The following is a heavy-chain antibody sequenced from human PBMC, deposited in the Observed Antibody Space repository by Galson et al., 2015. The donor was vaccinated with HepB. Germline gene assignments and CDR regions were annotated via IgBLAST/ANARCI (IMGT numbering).Heavy chain of an antibody. Sequence: SVKVSCKASGGSFTKSAFSWVRLVPGQGLEWMGRFMPVLGTSIVARKFQGRLTITADESTSTGYMELSSLRSEDTAVYYCAQTQGISSGRSKAFNIWGQGTMVTVSS. D-gene: IGHD6-19*01. J-gene: IGHJ3*02. CDR2: FMPVLGTS. CDR3: AQTQGISSGRSKAFNI. V-gene: IGHV1-69*11. CDR1: GGSFTKSA.